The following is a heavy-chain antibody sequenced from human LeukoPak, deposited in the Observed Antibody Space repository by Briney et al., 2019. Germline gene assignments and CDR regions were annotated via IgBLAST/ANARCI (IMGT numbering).Heavy chain of an antibody. J-gene: IGHJ5*02. D-gene: IGHD2-15*01. Sequence: SETLSLTCTVSGGSISSYYWSWIRQPPGKGLEWIGYIYYSGSTNYNPSLKSRVTISVDTSKNQFSLKLSSVTAADTAVYYCARNGGYCSGGSCSTYNWFDPWAREPWSPSPQ. CDR2: IYYSGST. CDR1: GGSISSYY. CDR3: ARNGGYCSGGSCSTYNWFDP. V-gene: IGHV4-59*01.